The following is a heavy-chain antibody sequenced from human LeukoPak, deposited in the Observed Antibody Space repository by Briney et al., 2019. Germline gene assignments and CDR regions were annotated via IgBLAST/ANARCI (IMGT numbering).Heavy chain of an antibody. CDR1: GGSISSYY. D-gene: IGHD2-8*01. CDR2: IYYSGST. V-gene: IGHV4-59*08. CDR3: ARLFVQDYYYYGMDV. Sequence: SETLFLTCTVSGGSISSYYWSWIRQPPGKGLEWIGYIYYSGSTNYNPSLKSRVTISVDTSKNQFSLKLSSVTAADTAVYYCARLFVQDYYYYGMDVWGQGTTVTVSS. J-gene: IGHJ6*02.